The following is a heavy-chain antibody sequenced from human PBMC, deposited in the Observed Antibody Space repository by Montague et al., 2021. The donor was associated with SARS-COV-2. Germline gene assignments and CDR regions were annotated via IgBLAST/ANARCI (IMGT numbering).Heavy chain of an antibody. CDR2: IYHSGST. Sequence: SETLSLTCAVSGGSISSGNWWSWVRQPPGKGLEWIGEIYHSGSTNYNPSLKSRVTISVDKSKNQFSLKLSSVTAADTAVYYCAREPYYYDSSGLNYYYYGMDVWGQGTTVTVSS. CDR1: GGSISSGNW. V-gene: IGHV4-4*02. CDR3: AREPYYYDSSGLNYYYYGMDV. J-gene: IGHJ6*02. D-gene: IGHD3-22*01.